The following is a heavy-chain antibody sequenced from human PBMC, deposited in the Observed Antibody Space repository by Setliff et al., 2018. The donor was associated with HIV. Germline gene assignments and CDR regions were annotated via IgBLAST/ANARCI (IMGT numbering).Heavy chain of an antibody. CDR2: INHSGAT. CDR1: GETFSGYY. D-gene: IGHD3-10*01. Sequence: SETLSLTCAVYGETFSGYYWSWIRQPPGKGLEWIGEINHSGATYYNPSLTSRVTISVDTSRNQFSLKLRSVTAADTAAYYCARLGYVSGGFYKTPGPYYFDYWGQGALVTVSS. J-gene: IGHJ4*02. V-gene: IGHV4-34*01. CDR3: ARLGYVSGGFYKTPGPYYFDY.